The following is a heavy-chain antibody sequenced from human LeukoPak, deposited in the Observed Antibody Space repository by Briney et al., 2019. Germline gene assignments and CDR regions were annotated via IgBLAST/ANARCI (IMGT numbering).Heavy chain of an antibody. D-gene: IGHD1-26*01. CDR3: AKDLKYSGSCRAFDY. Sequence: PGGSLRLSCAASGFTISSYAMAWVRQAPGKELEWVSGISGSGVSTFYADSVKGRFIISRDNSKNTVYLQMNSLRAEDTAVYYCAKDLKYSGSCRAFDYCAQGTLFTVSS. CDR2: ISGSGVST. V-gene: IGHV3-23*01. CDR1: GFTISSYA. J-gene: IGHJ4*02.